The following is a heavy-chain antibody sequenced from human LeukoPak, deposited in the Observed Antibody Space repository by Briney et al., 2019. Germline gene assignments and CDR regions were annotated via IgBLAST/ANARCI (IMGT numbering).Heavy chain of an antibody. CDR2: ISAYNGNT. CDR3: ARDRGRINMFRGSDGMDV. J-gene: IGHJ6*02. CDR1: GYTFTSYG. V-gene: IGHV1-18*01. Sequence: ASVKVSCKASGYTFTSYGISWVRQAPGQGLEWMGWISAYNGNTNYAQKLQGRVTMTTDTSTSTAYMELRSLRSDDTAVYYCARDRGRINMFRGSDGMDVWGQGTTVTVSS. D-gene: IGHD3-10*01.